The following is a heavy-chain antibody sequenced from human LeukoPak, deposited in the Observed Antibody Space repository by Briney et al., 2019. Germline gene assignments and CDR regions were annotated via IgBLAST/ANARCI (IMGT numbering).Heavy chain of an antibody. J-gene: IGHJ5*02. CDR1: GGSISSYY. V-gene: IGHV4-59*01. Sequence: SETLSLTCTVSGGSISSYYWSWIRQPPGKGLEWIGYIYYSGSTNYNPSLKSRVTISVDTSKNQFSLKLSSVTAADTAVYYCARAGWLRSENWFDPWGQGTLVTVAS. CDR3: ARAGWLRSENWFDP. CDR2: IYYSGST. D-gene: IGHD5-12*01.